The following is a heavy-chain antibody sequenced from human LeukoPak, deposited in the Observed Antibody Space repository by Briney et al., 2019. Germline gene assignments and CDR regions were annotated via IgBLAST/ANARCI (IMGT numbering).Heavy chain of an antibody. D-gene: IGHD6-6*01. J-gene: IGHJ6*03. CDR2: ISWNSGSI. Sequence: GGSLRLSCAASGFTFDDYAMHWVRQAPGKGLEWVSGISWNSGSIGYADSVKGRFTISRDNAKNSLYLQMNSLRAEDTALYYCARLSAARPHYYYYYYMDVWGKGTTVTVSS. CDR3: ARLSAARPHYYYYYYMDV. CDR1: GFTFDDYA. V-gene: IGHV3-9*01.